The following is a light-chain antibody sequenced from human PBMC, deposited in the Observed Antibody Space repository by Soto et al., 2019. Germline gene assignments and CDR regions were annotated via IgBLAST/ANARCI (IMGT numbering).Light chain of an antibody. V-gene: IGLV1-51*01. J-gene: IGLJ2*01. CDR1: SSNIANNY. Sequence: QSALTQPPSVSAAPGQTVTISCSGSSSNIANNYVSWYQQLPGTAPKLLIYDNDKRPSGIPDRFSGSKSCTSATLGITGLQTGDEADYYCGTWDSSLSPWSVVFGGGTKLTVL. CDR3: GTWDSSLSPWSVV. CDR2: DND.